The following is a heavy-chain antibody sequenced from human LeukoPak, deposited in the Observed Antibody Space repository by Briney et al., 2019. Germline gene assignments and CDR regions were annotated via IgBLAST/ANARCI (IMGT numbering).Heavy chain of an antibody. V-gene: IGHV3-23*01. Sequence: GGTLRISCASSGFTFSSYAMSWVRQAPAKGLDWVSAISGSGGSTYYADSVKGRFTISRDNSKNTLYLQMNSLRAEDTAVYYCARVGSGYSSSWYFDYWGQGTLVTVSS. CDR2: ISGSGGST. D-gene: IGHD6-13*01. CDR3: ARVGSGYSSSWYFDY. CDR1: GFTFSSYA. J-gene: IGHJ4*02.